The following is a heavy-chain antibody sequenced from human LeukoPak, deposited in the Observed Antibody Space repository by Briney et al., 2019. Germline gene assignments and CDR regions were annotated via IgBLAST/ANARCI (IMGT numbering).Heavy chain of an antibody. CDR2: ISSSSSYI. V-gene: IGHV3-21*01. J-gene: IGHJ4*02. Sequence: GGSLRLSCAASGFTFSANDMTWVRQAPGKGLEWVSSISSSSSYIFHADSVKGRFTISRDNAKNSLYLQMNSLRAEDTAVYYCARDRDRPRGLLWFGESYFDYWGQGTLVTVSS. CDR1: GFTFSAND. D-gene: IGHD3-10*01. CDR3: ARDRDRPRGLLWFGESYFDY.